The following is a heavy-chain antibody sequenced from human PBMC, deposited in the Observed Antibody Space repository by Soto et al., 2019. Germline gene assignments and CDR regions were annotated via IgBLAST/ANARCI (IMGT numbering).Heavy chain of an antibody. CDR1: GFTFSSYS. CDR3: ARASLLWFGELSEPFDP. D-gene: IGHD3-10*01. V-gene: IGHV3-21*01. J-gene: IGHJ5*02. CDR2: ISSSSSYI. Sequence: GGSLRLSCAASGFTFSSYSMNWVRQAPGKGLEWVSSISSSSSYIYYADSVKGRFTISRDNAKNSLYLQMNSLRAEDTAAYYCARASLLWFGELSEPFDPWGQGTLVTVSS.